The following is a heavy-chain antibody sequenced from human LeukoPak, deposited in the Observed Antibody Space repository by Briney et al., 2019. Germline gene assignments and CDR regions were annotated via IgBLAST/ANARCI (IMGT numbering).Heavy chain of an antibody. V-gene: IGHV4-31*03. CDR2: IYYSGST. CDR3: ARDGKYGDFFDY. D-gene: IGHD4-17*01. CDR1: GGSISSGGYY. J-gene: IGHJ4*02. Sequence: PSQTLSLTCTVSGGSISSGGYYWSWIRQHPGKGLEWIGYIYYSGSTYYNPSLKSRVTISVDTSKNQFSLKLSSVPAADTAVYYCARDGKYGDFFDYWGQGTLVTVSS.